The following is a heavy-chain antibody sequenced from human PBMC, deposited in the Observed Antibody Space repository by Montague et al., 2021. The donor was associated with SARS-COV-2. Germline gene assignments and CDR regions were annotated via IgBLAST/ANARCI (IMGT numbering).Heavy chain of an antibody. D-gene: IGHD1-26*01. Sequence: SETLSLTCTVSGGSISSSTYYWGWIRQPPGKGLEWIGNIYYSGSTYYNPSLKSRVTISVDTSKNQFSLKLRSVTAADTAVFYCAREGARWGDRLGGAMDVWGQGTTVTVSS. CDR3: AREGARWGDRLGGAMDV. CDR1: GGSISSSTYY. V-gene: IGHV4-39*07. J-gene: IGHJ6*02. CDR2: IYYSGST.